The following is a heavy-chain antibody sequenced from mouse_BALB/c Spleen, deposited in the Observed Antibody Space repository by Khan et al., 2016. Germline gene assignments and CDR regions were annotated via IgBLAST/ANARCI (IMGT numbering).Heavy chain of an antibody. CDR1: GFNIKDTY. CDR3: ARSPYDYDVGFAY. J-gene: IGHJ3*01. D-gene: IGHD2-4*01. Sequence: VQLQQSGAELVKPGASVKLSCTASGFNIKDTYMHWVKQRPEQGLEWIGRIDPANGNTKYDPKFPGKATITADTSSNTAYLQLSSLTSEDTAVYYCARSPYDYDVGFAYWGQGTLVTVSA. CDR2: IDPANGNT. V-gene: IGHV14-3*02.